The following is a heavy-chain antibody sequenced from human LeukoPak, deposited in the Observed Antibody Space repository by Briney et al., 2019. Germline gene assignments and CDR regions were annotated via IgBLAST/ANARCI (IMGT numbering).Heavy chain of an antibody. Sequence: SETLSLTCAVYGGSFNSYYWTWVRQTPGKGLEWIGEISHTGDIINYKPSLKSRVTIPVDSSKKQFSLRLTSVTAADTGVHYCARVPDITARPCDSWGPGTRVTVS. J-gene: IGHJ4*02. D-gene: IGHD1-1*01. V-gene: IGHV4-34*01. CDR2: ISHTGDII. CDR1: GGSFNSYY. CDR3: ARVPDITARPCDS.